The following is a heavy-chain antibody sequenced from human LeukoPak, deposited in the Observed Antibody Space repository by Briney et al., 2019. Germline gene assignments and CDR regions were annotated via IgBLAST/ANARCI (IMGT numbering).Heavy chain of an antibody. CDR3: ARALRYYGSGSYGY. D-gene: IGHD3-10*01. J-gene: IGHJ4*02. CDR1: GYTFTSYD. Sequence: RWASVKVSCKASGYTFTSYDIHWVRQATGQGLEWMGWMNPNSGNTGYAQKFQGRVTMTRNTSISTAYMELSSLRSEDTAVYYCARALRYYGSGSYGYWGQGTLVTVSS. V-gene: IGHV1-8*01. CDR2: MNPNSGNT.